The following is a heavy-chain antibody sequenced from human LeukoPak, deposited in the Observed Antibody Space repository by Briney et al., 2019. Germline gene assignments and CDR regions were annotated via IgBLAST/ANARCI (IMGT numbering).Heavy chain of an antibody. CDR1: GFSLGTGGNC. D-gene: IGHD3-22*01. CDR3: ARISNYYDSSGRFDY. Sequence: SSPRLLNPTQTLTLTCTSYGFSLGTGGNCVSWIRQPPGKALEWLSRIDWDDDKYYSTSLKTRLTISKDTSKNQVVLTMTNMDPVDTATYYCARISNYYDSSGRFDYWGQGTLVTVSS. J-gene: IGHJ4*02. V-gene: IGHV2-70*11. CDR2: IDWDDDK.